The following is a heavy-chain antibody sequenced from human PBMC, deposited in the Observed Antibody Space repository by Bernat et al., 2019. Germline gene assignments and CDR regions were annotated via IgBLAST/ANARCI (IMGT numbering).Heavy chain of an antibody. CDR2: IYSSGST. Sequence: QVQLQESGPGLVKPSGTLSLTCTFSGGSISTYYRSWIRQPPGKGLESIGYIYSSGSTNYNPSLKGRATISIDTSVNQFSLELNSVTAADTAVYYCTGADILTGFPDYWGQGILVTVSS. CDR1: GGSISTYY. J-gene: IGHJ4*02. V-gene: IGHV4-59*01. D-gene: IGHD3-9*01. CDR3: TGADILTGFPDY.